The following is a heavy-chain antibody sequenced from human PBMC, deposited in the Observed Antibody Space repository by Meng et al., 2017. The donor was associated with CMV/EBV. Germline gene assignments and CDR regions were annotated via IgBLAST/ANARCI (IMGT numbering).Heavy chain of an antibody. D-gene: IGHD2-2*01. CDR1: GFTFSGSA. Sequence: GESLKISCAASGFTFSGSAMHWVRQASGKGLEWVGRIRSKANSYATAYAASVKGRFTISRDDSKNTAYRQMNSLKTEDTAVYYCTSGGVVVPAARDDEYYYYYGMDVWGQGTTVTVSS. CDR3: TSGGVVVPAARDDEYYYYYGMDV. J-gene: IGHJ6*02. V-gene: IGHV3-73*01. CDR2: IRSKANSYAT.